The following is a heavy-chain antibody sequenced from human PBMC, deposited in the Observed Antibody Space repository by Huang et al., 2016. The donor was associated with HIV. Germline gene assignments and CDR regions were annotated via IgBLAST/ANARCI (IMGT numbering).Heavy chain of an antibody. Sequence: QVQLQESGPGLVKPSETLSLTCTVSGGSISTGNYDWSWIRQPAGKGLEVVGHLSTGGSANYNPSLKSRVTNSLDTSKTQFSLTLSSVTAADSAVYYCARVESGYYDAFDIWGPGTTVTVSS. V-gene: IGHV4-61*09. J-gene: IGHJ3*02. CDR1: GGSISTGNYD. D-gene: IGHD3-3*01. CDR3: ARVESGYYDAFDI. CDR2: LSTGGSA.